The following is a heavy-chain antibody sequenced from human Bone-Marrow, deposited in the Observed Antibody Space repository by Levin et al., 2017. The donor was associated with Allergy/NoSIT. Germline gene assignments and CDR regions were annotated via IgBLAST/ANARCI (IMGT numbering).Heavy chain of an antibody. CDR2: IHYSEST. V-gene: IGHV4-4*02. Sequence: SETLSLTCAVSGGSIITANWWSWVRQSPGKGLAWIGEIHYSESTNYNPSLESRVTMSVDKSKNQFSLKLRSMTAADTAVYYCARYGDYAGDAVDMWGQGTMVTVSS. CDR1: GGSIITANW. D-gene: IGHD4-17*01. CDR3: ARYGDYAGDAVDM. J-gene: IGHJ3*02.